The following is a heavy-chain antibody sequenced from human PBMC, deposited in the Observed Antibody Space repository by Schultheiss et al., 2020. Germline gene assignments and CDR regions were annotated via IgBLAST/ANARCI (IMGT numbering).Heavy chain of an antibody. V-gene: IGHV5-51*01. CDR1: GYNFTNHW. J-gene: IGHJ5*02. Sequence: ESLKISCKGSGYNFTNHWIGWVRQMPGKGLEYMGIIFPGDSDTRYSPSFQGQVTISADKSISTAYLQWSSLKASDTAMYYCARYKQVTWWFDPWGQGTLVNVYS. CDR3: ARYKQVTWWFDP. D-gene: IGHD2-21*02. CDR2: IFPGDSDT.